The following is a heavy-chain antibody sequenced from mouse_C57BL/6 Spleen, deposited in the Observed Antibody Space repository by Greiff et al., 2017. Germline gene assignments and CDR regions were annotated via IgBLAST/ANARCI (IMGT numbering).Heavy chain of an antibody. V-gene: IGHV8-8*01. CDR3: AREIYYGNFLPFYYAMDY. CDR1: GFSLSTFGMG. J-gene: IGHJ4*01. Sequence: QVQLKESGPGILQPSQTLSLTCSFSGFSLSTFGMGVGWIRQPSGKGLEWLAHIWWDDDKYYNPALKSRLTISKDTSKNQVFLKIANVDTADTATYYCAREIYYGNFLPFYYAMDYWGQGTSVTVSS. D-gene: IGHD2-1*01. CDR2: IWWDDDK.